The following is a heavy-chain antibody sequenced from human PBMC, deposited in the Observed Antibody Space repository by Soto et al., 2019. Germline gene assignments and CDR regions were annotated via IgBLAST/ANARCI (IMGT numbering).Heavy chain of an antibody. Sequence: ASVKVSCEACGGNFSSYTISWVGQAPGKGLEWMGRIIPILGIANYAQKFQGRVTITADKSTSTAYMELSSLRSEDTAVYYCAVPYCSGGSCYQQVDYWGQGTLVTVSS. D-gene: IGHD2-15*01. CDR2: IIPILGIA. V-gene: IGHV1-69*02. J-gene: IGHJ4*02. CDR1: GGNFSSYT. CDR3: AVPYCSGGSCYQQVDY.